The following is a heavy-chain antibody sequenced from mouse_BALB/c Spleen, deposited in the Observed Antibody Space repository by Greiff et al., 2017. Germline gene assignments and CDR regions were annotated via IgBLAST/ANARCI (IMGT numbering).Heavy chain of an antibody. CDR2: IDPENGDT. D-gene: IGHD4-1*01. CDR1: GYTFTSYW. CDR3: NALTGTYDFDY. Sequence: DVQLQESGTVLARPGASVKMSCKASGYTFTSYWMHWVKQRPEQGLEWIGWIDPENGDTEYAPKFQGKATMTADTSSNTAYLQLSSLTSEDTAVYYCNALTGTYDFDYWGQGTTLTVSA. J-gene: IGHJ2*01. V-gene: IGHV14-4*02.